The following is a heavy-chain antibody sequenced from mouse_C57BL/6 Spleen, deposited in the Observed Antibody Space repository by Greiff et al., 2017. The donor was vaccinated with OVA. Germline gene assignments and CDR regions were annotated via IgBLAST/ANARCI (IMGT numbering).Heavy chain of an antibody. CDR2: IYPGDGDT. J-gene: IGHJ4*01. V-gene: IGHV1-82*01. CDR1: GYAFSSSW. D-gene: IGHD1-1*01. CDR3: ARSLITTVPPYAMDY. Sequence: QVQLQQSGPELVKPGASVKISCKASGYAFSSSWMNWVKQRPGKGLEWIGRIYPGDGDTNYNGKFKGKATLTADKSSSTAYMQLSSLTSEDSAVYFCARSLITTVPPYAMDYWGQGTSVTVSS.